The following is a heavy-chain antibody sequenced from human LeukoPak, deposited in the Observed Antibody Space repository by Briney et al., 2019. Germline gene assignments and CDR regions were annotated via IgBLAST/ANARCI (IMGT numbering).Heavy chain of an antibody. D-gene: IGHD3-16*01. CDR1: GGSISIYY. J-gene: IGHJ4*02. Sequence: NTSETLSLTCTVSGGSISIYYWSWIRQPPGKGLEWIGYVYNSENTNYNPSLKSRATISADTSKNQSSLKLNSVTAADTAVYYCARDRPWGYFDYWGQGTLVTVSS. CDR2: VYNSENT. V-gene: IGHV4-59*01. CDR3: ARDRPWGYFDY.